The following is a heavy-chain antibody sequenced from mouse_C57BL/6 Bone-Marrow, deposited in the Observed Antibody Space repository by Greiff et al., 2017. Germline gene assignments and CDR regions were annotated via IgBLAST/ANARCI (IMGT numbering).Heavy chain of an antibody. CDR1: GFNIKDDY. J-gene: IGHJ2*01. CDR3: TRWFYFDY. CDR2: IDPENCDT. Sequence: EVQLQQSGAELVRPGASVKLSCTASGFNIKDDYMHWVKQRPEQGLEWIGWIDPENCDTEYASKFQGKATITADTSSNTAYLQLSSLTSEDTAVYYCTRWFYFDYWGQGTTLTVSS. V-gene: IGHV14-4*01. D-gene: IGHD2-3*01.